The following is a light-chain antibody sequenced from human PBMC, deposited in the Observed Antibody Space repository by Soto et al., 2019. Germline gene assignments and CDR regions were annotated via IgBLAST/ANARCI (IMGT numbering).Light chain of an antibody. Sequence: EIVMTQSPATLSVSPGERATLSCRASQSVNINLAWYQQKPGQAPRLLIQGASTRATGTPARFSGSGSGTEFTLTISSLQSEDFAVYYCQQDNKGPPMGTFGGGTKVEIK. CDR1: QSVNIN. CDR2: GAS. V-gene: IGKV3-15*01. CDR3: QQDNKGPPMGT. J-gene: IGKJ4*01.